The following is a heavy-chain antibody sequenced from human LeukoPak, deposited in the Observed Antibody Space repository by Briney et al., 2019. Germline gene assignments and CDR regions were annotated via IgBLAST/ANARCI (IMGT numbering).Heavy chain of an antibody. CDR1: GFTFSSYG. CDR3: AKENERGGDFDY. D-gene: IGHD2-21*01. V-gene: IGHV3-30*18. Sequence: GGSLRLSCAASGFTFSSYGMHWVRQAPGKGLEWVAVISYDGSNKYYADSVKGRFTISRDNSKNTLYLQINSLRAEDTAVYYCAKENERGGDFDYWGQGTLVTVSS. CDR2: ISYDGSNK. J-gene: IGHJ4*02.